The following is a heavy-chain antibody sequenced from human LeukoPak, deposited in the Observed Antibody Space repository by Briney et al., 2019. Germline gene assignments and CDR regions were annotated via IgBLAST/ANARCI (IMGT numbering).Heavy chain of an antibody. V-gene: IGHV4-39*07. CDR2: IYYSGST. CDR3: ARYYYGSGSYFHDY. Sequence: PSETLSLTCTVSGGSISSSSYYWGWIRQPPGKGLEWIGSIYYSGSTYYNPSLKSRVTISVDTSKNQFSLKLSSVIAADTAVYYCARYYYGSGSYFHDYWGQGTLVTVSS. CDR1: GGSISSSSYY. J-gene: IGHJ4*02. D-gene: IGHD3-10*01.